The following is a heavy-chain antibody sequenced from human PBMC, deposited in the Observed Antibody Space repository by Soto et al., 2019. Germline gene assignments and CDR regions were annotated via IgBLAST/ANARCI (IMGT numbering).Heavy chain of an antibody. CDR2: IYYSGST. J-gene: IGHJ5*02. V-gene: IGHV4-30-4*01. CDR3: ARVGASPEGWFDP. Sequence: QVQLQESGPGLVKPSQTLSLTCTVSGGSISSGDYYWSWIRQPPGKGLEWIGYIYYSGSTYYNPSLKRRVTISVDTSKNPFSLKLSSVPAADTAVYYCARVGASPEGWFDPWGQGTLVTVSS. CDR1: GGSISSGDYY. D-gene: IGHD3-16*01.